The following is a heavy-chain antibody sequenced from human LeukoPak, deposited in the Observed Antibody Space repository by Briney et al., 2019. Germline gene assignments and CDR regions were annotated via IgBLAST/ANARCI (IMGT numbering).Heavy chain of an antibody. CDR2: ISASGGAT. Sequence: GGSLRLSCAASGFIFSNYGMNWVRQAPGKGLEWVAAISASGGATSYADSVRGRFTISRDDSKNTLYVQMNSLRAEDTAVYYCAKGLGSGWYLFEYWGQGTLVTVSS. CDR1: GFIFSNYG. D-gene: IGHD6-19*01. CDR3: AKGLGSGWYLFEY. J-gene: IGHJ4*02. V-gene: IGHV3-23*01.